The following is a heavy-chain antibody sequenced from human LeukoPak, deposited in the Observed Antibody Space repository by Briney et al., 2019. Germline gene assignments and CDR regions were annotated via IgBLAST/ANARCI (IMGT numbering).Heavy chain of an antibody. Sequence: PGGSLRLSCAASGFTFNSYGMHWVRHAPGKGLEWVAVIWYDGSNKYYADSVKGRFTISRDNSENTMYLEMASLRAEDTAVYYCARGPGVRWLVGFDFWGQGTLVTVSS. V-gene: IGHV3-33*01. CDR3: ARGPGVRWLVGFDF. CDR1: GFTFNSYG. J-gene: IGHJ4*02. D-gene: IGHD6-19*01. CDR2: IWYDGSNK.